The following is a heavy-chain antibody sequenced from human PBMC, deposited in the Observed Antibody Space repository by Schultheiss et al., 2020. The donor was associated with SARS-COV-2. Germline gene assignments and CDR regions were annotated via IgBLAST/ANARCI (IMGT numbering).Heavy chain of an antibody. CDR3: ARRRYYDSYGGRNWFDP. D-gene: IGHD3-22*01. J-gene: IGHJ5*02. V-gene: IGHV4-39*01. Sequence: SETLSLTCTVSGGSISSSEYYWGWIRQPPGKGLQWIGSIYYSGSTYQNPSLKSRVTISVDTSKNQFSLKLNSVTAADTAVYYCARRRYYDSYGGRNWFDPWGQGTLVTVSS. CDR1: GGSISSSEYY. CDR2: IYYSGST.